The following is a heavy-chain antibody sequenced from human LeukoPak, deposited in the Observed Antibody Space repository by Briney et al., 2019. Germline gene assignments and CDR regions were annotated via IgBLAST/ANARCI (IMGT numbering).Heavy chain of an antibody. J-gene: IGHJ4*02. CDR2: ISSNGGST. CDR1: GFTFSSYA. CDR3: ARDRGDSSSSSYFDY. V-gene: IGHV3-64*01. Sequence: PGGSLRLSCAASGFTFSSYAMHWVRQAPGKGLEYVSAISSNGGSTYYANSVKGRFTISRDHSKNTLYLQMGSLRAEDMAVYYCARDRGDSSSSSYFDYWGREPWSPSPQ. D-gene: IGHD6-6*01.